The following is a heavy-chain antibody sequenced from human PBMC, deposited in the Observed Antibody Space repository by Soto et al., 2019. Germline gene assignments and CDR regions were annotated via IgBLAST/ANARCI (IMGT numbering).Heavy chain of an antibody. V-gene: IGHV3-33*01. CDR3: ARDIITMVRGARVDYYGMDV. D-gene: IGHD3-10*01. Sequence: PWGSLRLSCAASGFTFSSYGMHWVRQAPGKGLEWVAVIWYDGSNKYYADSVKGRFTISRDNSKNTLYLQMNSLRAEDTAVYYCARDIITMVRGARVDYYGMDVWGQGTTVTVSS. CDR1: GFTFSSYG. J-gene: IGHJ6*02. CDR2: IWYDGSNK.